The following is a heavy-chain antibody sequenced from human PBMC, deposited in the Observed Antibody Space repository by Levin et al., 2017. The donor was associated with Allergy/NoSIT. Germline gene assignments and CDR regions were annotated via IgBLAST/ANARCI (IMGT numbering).Heavy chain of an antibody. Sequence: ASVKVSCKVSGYTLTELSMHWVRQAPGKGLEWMGGFDPEDGETIYAQKFQGRVTMTEDTSTDTAYMELSSLRSEDTAVYYCATGDCSSTSCYPLYYYYGMDVWGQGTTVTVSS. CDR2: FDPEDGET. CDR1: GYTLTELS. D-gene: IGHD2-2*01. V-gene: IGHV1-24*01. CDR3: ATGDCSSTSCYPLYYYYGMDV. J-gene: IGHJ6*02.